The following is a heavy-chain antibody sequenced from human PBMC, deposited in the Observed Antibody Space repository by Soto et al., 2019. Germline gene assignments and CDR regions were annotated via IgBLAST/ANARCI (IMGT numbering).Heavy chain of an antibody. CDR3: ASLEYRYAIPIDAFDI. Sequence: GGSLRLSCAAAGFTFSSYAMHWVRQAPGKGLEWVAVISYDGSNKYYADSVKGRFTISRDNSKNTLYLQMNSLRAEDTAVYYCASLEYRYAIPIDAFDICRQGTTVTVS. V-gene: IGHV3-30-3*01. D-gene: IGHD2-21*01. J-gene: IGHJ3*02. CDR2: ISYDGSNK. CDR1: GFTFSSYA.